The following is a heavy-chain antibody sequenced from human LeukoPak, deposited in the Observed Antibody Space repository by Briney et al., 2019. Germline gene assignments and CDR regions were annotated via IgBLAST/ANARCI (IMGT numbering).Heavy chain of an antibody. Sequence: GESLKISCKGSGYSFTSYWIGWVRQMPGKGLEWMGIIYPGDSDTRYSPSFQGQVTISADKSISTAYLQMNSLRAEDTAVYHCAKDPTSWGQYYYSMDVWGKGTTVTVSS. CDR3: AKDPTSWGQYYYSMDV. CDR1: GYSFTSYW. CDR2: IYPGDSDT. J-gene: IGHJ6*03. V-gene: IGHV5-51*01. D-gene: IGHD3-16*01.